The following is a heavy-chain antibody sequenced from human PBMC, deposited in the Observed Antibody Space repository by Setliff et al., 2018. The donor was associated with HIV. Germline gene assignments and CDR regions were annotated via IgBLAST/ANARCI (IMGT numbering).Heavy chain of an antibody. J-gene: IGHJ5*02. D-gene: IGHD3-3*01. V-gene: IGHV4-4*07. Sequence: SETLSLTCSVSGYFISNGYYWSWLRQPAGKGLEWIGHIYTSGNSRYTNYNSSLESRVAISLDTSSNQFSLKLSSVTAADTAVYHCAREREAWSAYDSWGQGTLVTVSS. CDR3: AREREAWSAYDS. CDR1: GYFISNGYY. CDR2: IYTSGNSRYT.